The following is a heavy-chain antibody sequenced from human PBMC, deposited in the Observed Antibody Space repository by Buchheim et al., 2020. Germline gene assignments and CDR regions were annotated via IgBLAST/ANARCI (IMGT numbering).Heavy chain of an antibody. CDR2: INPKSGGT. V-gene: IGHV1-2*06. D-gene: IGHD4-23*01. CDR1: EYTFTGYY. J-gene: IGHJ4*02. CDR3: AGSGDNHYYFDY. Sequence: QVQLVQSGAEVKKHGASVKVSCKASEYTFTGYYMHWVRQAPGQGLEWMGRINPKSGGTTYPQKFQGRVTMTRDTSISTAYMELSSLRSDDTAIYYCAGSGDNHYYFDYWGQGTL.